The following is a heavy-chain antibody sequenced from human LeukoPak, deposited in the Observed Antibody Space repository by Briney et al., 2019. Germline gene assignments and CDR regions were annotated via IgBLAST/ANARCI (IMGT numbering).Heavy chain of an antibody. CDR3: AHRLAVAGHGLLDY. V-gene: IGHV2-5*01. CDR2: IYWNDDK. D-gene: IGHD6-19*01. Sequence: SGPTLVNPTQTLTLTCTFSGFSLSTSGVGVGWIRQPPGKALEWLALIYWNDDKRYSPSLKSRLTITKDTSKNRVVLTMTNMDPVDTATYYCAHRLAVAGHGLLDYWGQGTLVTVSS. J-gene: IGHJ4*02. CDR1: GFSLSTSGVG.